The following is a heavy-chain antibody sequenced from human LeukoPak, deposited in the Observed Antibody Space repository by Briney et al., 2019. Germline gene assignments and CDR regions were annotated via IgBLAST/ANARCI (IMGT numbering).Heavy chain of an antibody. CDR2: IKQDGREK. CDR3: ARERLWLGDRAFDI. CDR1: GFTFSSYW. V-gene: IGHV3-7*01. J-gene: IGHJ3*02. D-gene: IGHD5-18*01. Sequence: GGSLRLSCAASGFTFSSYWLSWVRPALGKGLEWVANIKQDGREKYYVDSVKGRFTITRDNTKNSLYLQMNSLRAEDTAVYYCARERLWLGDRAFDIWGQGTMVTVSS.